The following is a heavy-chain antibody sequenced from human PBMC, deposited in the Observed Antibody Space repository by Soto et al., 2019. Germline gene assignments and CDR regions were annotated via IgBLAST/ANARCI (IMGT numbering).Heavy chain of an antibody. V-gene: IGHV4-59*01. CDR1: GGSISSYY. Sequence: SETLSLTWTVSGGSISSYYWNWIGQPPGKGLEWIGYIYYNGSTNYNPSLKSRVTISVDTSKSQFSLKLSSVTAADTAVYYCARDFYDSSGYLDAFDIWGQGTMVTVSS. CDR2: IYYNGST. J-gene: IGHJ3*02. D-gene: IGHD3-22*01. CDR3: ARDFYDSSGYLDAFDI.